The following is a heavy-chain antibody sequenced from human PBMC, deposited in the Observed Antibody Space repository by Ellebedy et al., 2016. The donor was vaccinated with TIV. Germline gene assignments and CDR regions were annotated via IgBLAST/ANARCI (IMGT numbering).Heavy chain of an antibody. CDR1: GYTFTSYG. CDR2: ISAYNGNT. CDR3: ARGPHVCSGGSCYGMNDYYYYGMDV. D-gene: IGHD2-15*01. V-gene: IGHV1-18*01. Sequence: AASVKVSCKASGYTFTSYGISWVRQAPGQGLEWMGWISAYNGNTNYAQKLQGRVTMTTDTSTSTAYMELRSLRSDDTAVYYCARGPHVCSGGSCYGMNDYYYYGMDVWGQGTTVTVSS. J-gene: IGHJ6*02.